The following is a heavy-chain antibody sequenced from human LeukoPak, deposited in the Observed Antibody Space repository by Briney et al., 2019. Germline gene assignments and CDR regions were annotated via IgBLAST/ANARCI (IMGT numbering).Heavy chain of an antibody. V-gene: IGHV4-59*01. Sequence: PSETLSLTCTVSVGSLSIDYWSWVPDRPREGRWWGWYIYDSVSTDYNPSLKSRVTISVDTSTNQFYLKLRYVTAAEPAVYYCARVQVYDSSGYYRVGAYYYYMDVWGKGATVT. D-gene: IGHD3-22*01. CDR2: IYDSVST. CDR1: VGSLSIDY. J-gene: IGHJ6*03. CDR3: ARVQVYDSSGYYRVGAYYYYMDV.